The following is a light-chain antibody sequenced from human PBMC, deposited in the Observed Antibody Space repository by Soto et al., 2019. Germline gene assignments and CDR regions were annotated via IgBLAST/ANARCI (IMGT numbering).Light chain of an antibody. Sequence: DIQMTQSPSTLSASVGDRVTITCRASQSISSWLAWYQQKPGKAPKLLIYKASSLESGVPSRFSGSGSGTEFTLTISSLQPDDFATYYCQQYNSYPQTFGQGTRWISN. V-gene: IGKV1-5*03. CDR1: QSISSW. CDR3: QQYNSYPQT. J-gene: IGKJ1*01. CDR2: KAS.